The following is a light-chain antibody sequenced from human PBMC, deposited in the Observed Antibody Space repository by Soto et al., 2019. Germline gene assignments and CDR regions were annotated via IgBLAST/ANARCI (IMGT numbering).Light chain of an antibody. CDR1: SSDVGFSDY. CDR3: CSYIHFTKV. J-gene: IGLJ3*02. CDR2: GVT. Sequence: TQPADVSGSPGQSITISCTGASSDVGFSDYVSWYQQHPGKAPKPLIYGVTKRPSGVSNRFSGYKSGNTASLSISGLQAEDEADYYCCSYIHFTKVFGGGTKVTVL. V-gene: IGLV2-14*01.